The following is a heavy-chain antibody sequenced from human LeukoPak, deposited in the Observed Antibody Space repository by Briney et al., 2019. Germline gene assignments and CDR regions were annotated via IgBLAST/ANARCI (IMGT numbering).Heavy chain of an antibody. CDR1: GYTLTELS. Sequence: ASVKVSCKVSGYTLTELSMHWVRQAPGKGLEWMGGFDPEDGETIYAQKFQGRVTMTEDTSTDTAYMELSSLRSEDTAVYYCATAPRPYYYGSGSYYNWGQGTLVTVSS. J-gene: IGHJ4*02. V-gene: IGHV1-24*01. CDR3: ATAPRPYYYGSGSYYN. CDR2: FDPEDGET. D-gene: IGHD3-10*01.